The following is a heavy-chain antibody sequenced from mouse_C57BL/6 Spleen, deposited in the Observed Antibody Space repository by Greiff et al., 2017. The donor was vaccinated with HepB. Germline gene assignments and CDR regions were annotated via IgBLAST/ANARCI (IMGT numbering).Heavy chain of an antibody. V-gene: IGHV14-3*01. Sequence: VQLKESVAELVRPGASVKLSCTASGFNIKNTYMHWVKQRPEQGLEWIGRIDPANGNTKYAPKFQGKATITADTSSNTAYLQLSSLTSEDTAIYSFARYPYYYGSSYGYFDVWGTGTTVTVSS. CDR1: GFNIKNTY. CDR3: ARYPYYYGSSYGYFDV. J-gene: IGHJ1*03. CDR2: IDPANGNT. D-gene: IGHD1-1*01.